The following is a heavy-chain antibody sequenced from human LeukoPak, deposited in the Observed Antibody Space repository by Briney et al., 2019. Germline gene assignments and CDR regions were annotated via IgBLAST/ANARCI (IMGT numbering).Heavy chain of an antibody. D-gene: IGHD6-6*01. Sequence: ASVKVSCKASGYTFTGYYMHWVRQAPGQGLEWMGWINPNSGGTNYAQKFQGRVTMTRDTSISTAYMELSRLRSDDTAVYYCARGGAARPAYYYYMDVWGKGTTVTVSS. V-gene: IGHV1-2*02. CDR2: INPNSGGT. CDR3: ARGGAARPAYYYYMDV. CDR1: GYTFTGYY. J-gene: IGHJ6*03.